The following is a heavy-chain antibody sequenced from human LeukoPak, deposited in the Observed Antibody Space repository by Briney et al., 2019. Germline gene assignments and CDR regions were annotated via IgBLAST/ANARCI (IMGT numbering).Heavy chain of an antibody. D-gene: IGHD3-9*01. CDR3: ARGQLRYHRNWFDP. CDR2: MNPNSGNT. V-gene: IGHV1-8*01. CDR1: GYTFTSYD. J-gene: IGHJ5*02. Sequence: VASVKVSCKASGYTFTSYDINWVRQATGQGLEWMGWMNPNSGNTGYAQKFQGRVTMTRNTSISTAYMELSSLRSEDTAVYYCARGQLRYHRNWFDPWGQGTLVTVSS.